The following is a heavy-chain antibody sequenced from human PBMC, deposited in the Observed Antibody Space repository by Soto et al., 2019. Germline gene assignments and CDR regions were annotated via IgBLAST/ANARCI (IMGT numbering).Heavy chain of an antibody. CDR3: ARGQGYSSGWYKFQSAMDV. Sequence: ASVKVSCKASGNTVTSYAMHWVRQAPGQRHEWMGWINAGNGNTKYSQKFQGRVTITRDTSASTAYMELSSLRSEDTALYYCARGQGYSSGWYKFQSAMDVWGQGTTVTVSS. J-gene: IGHJ6*02. V-gene: IGHV1-3*01. CDR1: GNTVTSYA. D-gene: IGHD6-19*01. CDR2: INAGNGNT.